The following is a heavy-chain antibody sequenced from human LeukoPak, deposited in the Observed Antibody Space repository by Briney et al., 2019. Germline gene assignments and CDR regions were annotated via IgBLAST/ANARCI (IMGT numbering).Heavy chain of an antibody. Sequence: GGSLRLSCAASGFTFSSYGMHWVRQAPGKGLEWVAVIRYDGSNKYYADSVKGRFTISRDNSKNTLYLQMTSLRAEDTAVYYCARDRDVVVVAATTWHWFDPWGQGTLVTVSS. J-gene: IGHJ5*02. CDR2: IRYDGSNK. V-gene: IGHV3-33*01. CDR3: ARDRDVVVVAATTWHWFDP. CDR1: GFTFSSYG. D-gene: IGHD2-15*01.